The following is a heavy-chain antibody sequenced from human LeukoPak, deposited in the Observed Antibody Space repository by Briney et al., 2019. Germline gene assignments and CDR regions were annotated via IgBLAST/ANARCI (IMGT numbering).Heavy chain of an antibody. J-gene: IGHJ4*02. V-gene: IGHV4-39*01. D-gene: IGHD6-19*01. Sequence: SETLSLTCTVSGGSISSSSYYWGWIRQPPGKGLEWIGSIYYSGTTYYNPSLKSRVTISGDTSKNQFSLKLSSVTAADTAVYYCARPMSSGWLPFDYWGQGTLVTVSS. CDR2: IYYSGTT. CDR3: ARPMSSGWLPFDY. CDR1: GGSISSSSYY.